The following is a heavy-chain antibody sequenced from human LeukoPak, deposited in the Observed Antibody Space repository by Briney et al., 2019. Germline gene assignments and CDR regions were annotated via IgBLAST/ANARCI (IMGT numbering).Heavy chain of an antibody. CDR2: IYYSGTT. CDR3: ARVPLPYYYDYVWGSYQIYYFDY. D-gene: IGHD3-16*02. CDR1: DASISTSSYY. V-gene: IGHV4-39*07. Sequence: SETLSLTCSVSDASISTSSYYWGWIRQSPGKGLEWIGSIYYSGTTYYNPSLKSRVTISVDTSKNQFSLKLSSVTAADTAVYYCARVPLPYYYDYVWGSYQIYYFDYWGQGTLVTVSS. J-gene: IGHJ4*02.